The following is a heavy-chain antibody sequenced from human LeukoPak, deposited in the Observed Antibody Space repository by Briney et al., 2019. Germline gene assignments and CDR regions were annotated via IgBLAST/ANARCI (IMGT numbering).Heavy chain of an antibody. Sequence: PSGTPSLTCAVSGGSFSGFYWSWIGHPPRKGLGWIGEINHSGSSNYNPSLKSRVTISVDTSKNQFSLKLSSVTAADTAVYYCHGYCSSTSCSGSWGQGTLVTVSS. V-gene: IGHV4-34*01. CDR1: GGSFSGFY. D-gene: IGHD2-2*03. CDR3: HGYCSSTSCSGS. CDR2: INHSGSS. J-gene: IGHJ4*02.